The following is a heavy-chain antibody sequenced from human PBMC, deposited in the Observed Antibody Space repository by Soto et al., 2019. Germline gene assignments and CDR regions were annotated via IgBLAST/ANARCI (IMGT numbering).Heavy chain of an antibody. J-gene: IGHJ6*02. CDR1: GGSISSYY. CDR2: IYYSGST. V-gene: IGHV4-59*01. D-gene: IGHD3-3*01. Sequence: SSETLSLTCTVSGGSISSYYWSWIRQPPGKGLEWIGYIYYSGSTNYSPSLKSRVTISVDTSKNQFSLKLSSVTAADTAVYYCARDSPNYDFWSGYGPLHYYGMDVWGQGTTVTVSS. CDR3: ARDSPNYDFWSGYGPLHYYGMDV.